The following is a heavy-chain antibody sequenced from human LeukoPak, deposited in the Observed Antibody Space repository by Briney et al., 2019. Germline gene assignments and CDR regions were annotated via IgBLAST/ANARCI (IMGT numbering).Heavy chain of an antibody. CDR3: ARELKGQLRSYYYYHMDV. Sequence: SETLSLTCTVSGGSFSTSSYYWGWIRQPPGKGLEWIGSVYYSGSTYYNPSLKSRVTISVDTSKNQFSLRLSSVTAADTAVYYCARELKGQLRSYYYYHMDVRGKGTTVTVSS. J-gene: IGHJ6*03. CDR2: VYYSGST. D-gene: IGHD2-2*01. V-gene: IGHV4-39*07. CDR1: GGSFSTSSYY.